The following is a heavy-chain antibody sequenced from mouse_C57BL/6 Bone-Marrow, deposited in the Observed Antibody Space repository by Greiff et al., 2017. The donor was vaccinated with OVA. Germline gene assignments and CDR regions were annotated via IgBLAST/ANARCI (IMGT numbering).Heavy chain of an antibody. CDR3: AREEVLLRYFDY. D-gene: IGHD1-1*01. CDR2: INYDGSST. J-gene: IGHJ2*01. CDR1: GFTFSDYY. V-gene: IGHV5-16*01. Sequence: EVHLVESEGGLVQPGSSMKLSCTASGFTFSDYYMAWVRQVPEKGLEWVANINYDGSSTYYLDSLKSRFIISRDNAKNILYLQVSSLKAEDTATYYCAREEVLLRYFDYWGQGTTLTVSS.